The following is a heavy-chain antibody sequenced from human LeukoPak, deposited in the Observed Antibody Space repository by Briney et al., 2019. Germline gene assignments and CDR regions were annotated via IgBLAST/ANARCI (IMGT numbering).Heavy chain of an antibody. V-gene: IGHV3-7*01. CDR2: INQEGSEK. D-gene: IGHD3-3*01. CDR1: GFSLRSFW. J-gene: IGHJ4*02. Sequence: PGGSLRLSCEPSGFSLRSFWMTWVRQAPGKGPEWVANINQEGSEKYYGDSVKGRFTISRDNAKNTLYLEMNSLRAEDTAVYYCAIVRFLEWSDYWGQGTLVTVSS. CDR3: AIVRFLEWSDY.